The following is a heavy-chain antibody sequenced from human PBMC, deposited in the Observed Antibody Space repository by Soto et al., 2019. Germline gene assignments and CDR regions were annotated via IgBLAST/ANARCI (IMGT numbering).Heavy chain of an antibody. Sequence: QVQLVESGGGVVQPGRSLRLSCAASGFTFSSYGMHWVRQAPGKGLEWVAVISYDGSNKYYADSVKGRFTISRDNSKNSMYLEMNRLRAEDTAVYYCVKGWAGWELRHHYGMDVWGQGTTVTVYS. CDR1: GFTFSSYG. CDR2: ISYDGSNK. CDR3: VKGWAGWELRHHYGMDV. V-gene: IGHV3-30*18. D-gene: IGHD1-26*01. J-gene: IGHJ6*02.